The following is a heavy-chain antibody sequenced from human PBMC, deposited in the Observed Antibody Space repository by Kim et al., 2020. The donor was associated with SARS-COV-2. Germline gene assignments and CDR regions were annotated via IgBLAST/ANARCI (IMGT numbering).Heavy chain of an antibody. CDR3: ARSTMVRGVGGAFDI. CDR1: GGSISSSSYY. D-gene: IGHD3-10*01. Sequence: SETLSLTCTVSGGSISSSSYYWGWIRQPPGKGLEWIGSIYYSGSTYYNPSLKSRVTISVDTSKNQFSLKLSSVTAADTAVYYCARSTMVRGVGGAFDIWGQGTMVTVSS. J-gene: IGHJ3*02. V-gene: IGHV4-39*01. CDR2: IYYSGST.